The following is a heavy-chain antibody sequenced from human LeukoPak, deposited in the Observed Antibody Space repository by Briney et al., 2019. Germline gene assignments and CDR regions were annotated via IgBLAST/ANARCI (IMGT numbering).Heavy chain of an antibody. J-gene: IGHJ3*02. D-gene: IGHD5-18*01. CDR2: IWYDGSNK. V-gene: IGHV3-33*06. Sequence: GGSLRLSCAASGFTFSSYGMHWVRQAPGKGLEWVAVIWYDGSNKYYADSVKGRFTISRDNSKNTLYLQMNSPRAEDTAVYYCAKDLGEGAYSYGWDAFDIWGQGTMVTVSS. CDR3: AKDLGEGAYSYGWDAFDI. CDR1: GFTFSSYG.